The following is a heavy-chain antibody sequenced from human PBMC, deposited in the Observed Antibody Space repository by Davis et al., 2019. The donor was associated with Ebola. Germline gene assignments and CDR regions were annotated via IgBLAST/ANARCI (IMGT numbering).Heavy chain of an antibody. CDR1: GYTFTSYG. CDR2: ISAYNGNT. J-gene: IGHJ6*02. D-gene: IGHD6-13*01. Sequence: ASVKVSCKASGYTFTSYGISWVRQAPGQGLEWMGWISAYNGNTNYAQKLQGRVTMTTDTSTSTAYMELRSLRSDDTAVYYCARDISSWYRGGGGPPGYYYYGMDVWGQGTTVTVSS. V-gene: IGHV1-18*01. CDR3: ARDISSWYRGGGGPPGYYYYGMDV.